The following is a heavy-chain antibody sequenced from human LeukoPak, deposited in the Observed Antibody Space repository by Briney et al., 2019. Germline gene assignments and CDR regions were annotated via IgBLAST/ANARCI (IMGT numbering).Heavy chain of an antibody. CDR3: ARADLYYDFWSGYWFDP. J-gene: IGHJ5*02. D-gene: IGHD3-3*01. V-gene: IGHV4-59*08. CDR1: GGSISGYY. CDR2: MYYSGSS. Sequence: SETLSLTCTVSGGSISGYYWGWVRQPPAKGLEWIGYMYYSGSSNYNPSLKSRVSISIDTSMNQFSLKLDSVTAADTAVYYCARADLYYDFWSGYWFDPWGQGTLVTVSS.